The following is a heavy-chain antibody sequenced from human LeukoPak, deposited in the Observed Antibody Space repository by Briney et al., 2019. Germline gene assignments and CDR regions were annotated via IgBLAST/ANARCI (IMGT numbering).Heavy chain of an antibody. V-gene: IGHV4-30-4*01. Sequence: PLQTLSLTCIVSGCSISSADYYWTWGPQPPGEGLEGIWDSFKSGRTYYNPSLKSRGTISVDKSKNQFSLKLSSVTAADTAVYYCNYYGSGSPDAFDFWGQGTMVTVSS. CDR1: GCSISSADYY. J-gene: IGHJ3*01. CDR3: NYYGSGSPDAFDF. D-gene: IGHD3-10*01. CDR2: SFKSGRT.